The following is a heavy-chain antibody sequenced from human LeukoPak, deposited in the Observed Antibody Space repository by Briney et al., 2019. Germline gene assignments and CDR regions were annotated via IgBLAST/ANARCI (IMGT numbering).Heavy chain of an antibody. CDR2: IWNDGSSK. CDR1: GFTFSHYG. V-gene: IGHV3-33*06. CDR3: AKDAQRGFDYSNSLDY. Sequence: PGGSLRLSCAASGFTFSHYGMHWVRQAPGRGLEWVAVIWNDGSSKYYADSVKGRFTISRDNSKNTLYLQMNSLRAEDTAVYYCAKDAQRGFDYSNSLDYWGQGTLVTVSS. J-gene: IGHJ4*02. D-gene: IGHD4-11*01.